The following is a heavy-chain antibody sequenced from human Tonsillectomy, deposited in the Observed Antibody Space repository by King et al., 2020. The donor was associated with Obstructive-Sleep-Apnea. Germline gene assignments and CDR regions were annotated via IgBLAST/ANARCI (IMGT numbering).Heavy chain of an antibody. D-gene: IGHD3-9*01. V-gene: IGHV3-49*03. Sequence: VQLVESGGGLVQPGRSLRLSCTASGFTFGDYAVSWFRQAPGKGLEWVGFIRSEAYGGTTGYAASVKGRFTISRDDSKSIAYLQMNSLKTEDTAMFYCSRGVLVIAYYFDYWGQGTLVTVSS. CDR1: GFTFGDYA. J-gene: IGHJ4*02. CDR2: IRSEAYGGTT. CDR3: SRGVLVIAYYFDY.